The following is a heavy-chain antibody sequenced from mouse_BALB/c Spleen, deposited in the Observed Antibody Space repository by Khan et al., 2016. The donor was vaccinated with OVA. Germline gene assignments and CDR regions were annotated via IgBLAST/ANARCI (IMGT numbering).Heavy chain of an antibody. CDR1: GYSITSDYA. D-gene: IGHD1-1*01. CDR2: ISYSGNT. Sequence: EVELVESGPGLVKPSQSLSLTCTVSGYSITSDYAWNWIQQFPGNKLEWMGYISYSGNTKYNPSLKSRISITRDTSKNQFFLQLNSVTIEDTATYYCARVYGGDFDYWGQGTTLTVSS. J-gene: IGHJ2*01. CDR3: ARVYGGDFDY. V-gene: IGHV3-2*02.